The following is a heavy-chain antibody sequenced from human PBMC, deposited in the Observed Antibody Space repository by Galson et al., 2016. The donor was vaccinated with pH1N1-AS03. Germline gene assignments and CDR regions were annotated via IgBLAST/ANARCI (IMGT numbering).Heavy chain of an antibody. J-gene: IGHJ3*01. CDR1: GFTFSDFA. V-gene: IGHV3-30-3*01. CDR3: ARDYIVGATRGAGTFEG. CDR2: ISYDGSNK. Sequence: SLRLSCAASGFTFSDFAMHWVRQAPGKGLDWVAVISYDGSNKYYEDSVKGRFTISRDSSKNTLYLQMNSLRPEDTAMYYCARDYIVGATRGAGTFEGWGHGTMVTVSS. D-gene: IGHD1-26*01.